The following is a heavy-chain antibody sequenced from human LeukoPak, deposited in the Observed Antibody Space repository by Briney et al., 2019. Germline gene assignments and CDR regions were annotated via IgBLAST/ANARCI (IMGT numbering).Heavy chain of an antibody. D-gene: IGHD3-10*02. Sequence: GGSLRLSCAASGFNFSSYAMLWLRQAPGKGLEWVSAISGSGGNTYYADPEKGHFTISRDNATNTLYLQMYGRRAEDTALYYFAKSFGVRGPLMGTYMDVRGKGTTVTVSS. CDR1: GFNFSSYA. CDR2: ISGSGGNT. J-gene: IGHJ6*03. CDR3: AKSFGVRGPLMGTYMDV. V-gene: IGHV3-23*01.